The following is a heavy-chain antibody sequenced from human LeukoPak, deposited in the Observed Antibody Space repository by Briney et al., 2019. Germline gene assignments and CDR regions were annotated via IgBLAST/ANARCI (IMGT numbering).Heavy chain of an antibody. CDR1: GGSISSYY. Sequence: SETLSLTCTVSGGSISSYYWSWIRQPPGKGLEWIGYIYYSGSTNYNPSLKSRVTISVDTSKNQFSLKLSSVTAADTAVYYCARGGYSGYMNWFDPWDQGTLVTVSS. J-gene: IGHJ5*02. V-gene: IGHV4-59*01. D-gene: IGHD5-12*01. CDR2: IYYSGST. CDR3: ARGGYSGYMNWFDP.